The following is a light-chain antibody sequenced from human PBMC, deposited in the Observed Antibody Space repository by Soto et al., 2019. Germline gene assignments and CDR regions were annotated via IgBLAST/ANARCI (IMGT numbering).Light chain of an antibody. V-gene: IGKV1-5*03. J-gene: IGKJ5*01. Sequence: DIQMTQSPSTLSASVGDRVTITCRASQSISIWLAWYQQKPGKAPNLLISKASNLESGVPTRFSGSGSGTEFTLTVSSLQPDDFATYYCQQYNTYPITYGQGTRLEIK. CDR3: QQYNTYPIT. CDR1: QSISIW. CDR2: KAS.